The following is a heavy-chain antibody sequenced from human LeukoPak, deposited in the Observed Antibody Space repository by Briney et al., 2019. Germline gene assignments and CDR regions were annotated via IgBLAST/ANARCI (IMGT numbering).Heavy chain of an antibody. CDR3: ARDACSSTSCRYDY. D-gene: IGHD2-2*01. J-gene: IGHJ4*02. Sequence: PSQTLSLTCTVSGGSISSGDYYWSWIRQPPGKGLEWIGYIYYSGSTYYNPSLKSRVTISVDTSKNRFSLKLSSVTAADTAVYYCARDACSSTSCRYDYWGQGTLVTVSS. V-gene: IGHV4-30-4*08. CDR2: IYYSGST. CDR1: GGSISSGDYY.